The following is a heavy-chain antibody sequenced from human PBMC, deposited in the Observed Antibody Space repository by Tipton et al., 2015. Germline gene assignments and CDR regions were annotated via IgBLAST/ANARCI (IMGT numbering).Heavy chain of an antibody. D-gene: IGHD5-18*01. J-gene: IGHJ4*02. CDR3: ARDDSALDS. CDR2: IWFDGSNK. V-gene: IGHV3-33*08. Sequence: SLRLSCAASGFTFSSYGMHWVRQAPGKGLEWVAVIWFDGSNKYFADSVKGRFTISRDNSKNTIYLQMNSLRAEDTAVYYCARDDSALDSWGQGTLVTVSS. CDR1: GFTFSSYG.